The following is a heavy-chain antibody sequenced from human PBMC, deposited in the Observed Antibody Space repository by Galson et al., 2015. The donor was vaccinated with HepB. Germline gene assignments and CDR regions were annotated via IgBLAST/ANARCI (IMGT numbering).Heavy chain of an antibody. D-gene: IGHD3-22*01. Sequence: SLRLSCAASGFTFSSYAMSWVRQAPGKGLEWVSAISGSGGSTYYADSVKGRFTISRDNSKNTLYLQMNSLRAEDTAVYYCAKDEYYYDSSGYRSEYFQHWGQGTLVTVSS. CDR3: AKDEYYYDSSGYRSEYFQH. CDR1: GFTFSSYA. J-gene: IGHJ1*01. CDR2: ISGSGGST. V-gene: IGHV3-23*01.